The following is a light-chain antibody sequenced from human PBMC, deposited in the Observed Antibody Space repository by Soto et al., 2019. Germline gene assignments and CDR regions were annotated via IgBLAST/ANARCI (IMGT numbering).Light chain of an antibody. CDR1: STDFVSYNR. CDR3: SLYTSENTYV. CDR2: EAS. J-gene: IGLJ1*01. V-gene: IGLV2-18*01. Sequence: QSALTQPPSVSGSPGQSVTISCTGTSTDFVSYNRVSWYQQPPGTAPKLIIYEASNRPSGVPDRFSGSKSGNTASLTISGLQAAEEADYYCSLYTSENTYVFGPRTKVTVL.